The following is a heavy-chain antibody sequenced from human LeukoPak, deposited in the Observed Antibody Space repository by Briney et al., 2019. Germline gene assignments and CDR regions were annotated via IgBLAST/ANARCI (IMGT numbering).Heavy chain of an antibody. CDR3: ASLFGVVR. CDR2: IYHSGST. V-gene: IGHV4-30-2*01. D-gene: IGHD3-3*01. Sequence: PSETLSLTCAVSGGSISSGGYSWSRIRQPPGKGLEWIGYIYHSGSTYYNPSLKSRVTISVDRSKNQFSLKLSSVTAAETAVYYCASLFGVVRWGQGTLVTVSS. J-gene: IGHJ4*02. CDR1: GGSISSGGYS.